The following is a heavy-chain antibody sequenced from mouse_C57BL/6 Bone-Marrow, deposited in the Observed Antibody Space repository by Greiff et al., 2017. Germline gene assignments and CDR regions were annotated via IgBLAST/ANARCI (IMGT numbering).Heavy chain of an antibody. CDR1: GYTFTSYW. J-gene: IGHJ3*01. V-gene: IGHV1-69*01. Sequence: QVQLQQPGAELVMPGASVKLSCKASGYTFTSYWMHWVKQRPGQGLEWIGEIDPSDSYTNYNQKFKGKSTLTVDKSSSTAYMQLSSLTSEDSAVYSCARDGSSYDWFAYWGQGTLVTVSA. CDR2: IDPSDSYT. D-gene: IGHD1-1*01. CDR3: ARDGSSYDWFAY.